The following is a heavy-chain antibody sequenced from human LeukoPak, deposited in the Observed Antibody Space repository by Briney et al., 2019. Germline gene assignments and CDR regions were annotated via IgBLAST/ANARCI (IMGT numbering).Heavy chain of an antibody. CDR3: ARGRVSSSTWHSTYYYYFYMDV. D-gene: IGHD4-11*01. Sequence: SETLSLTCSVSDDSITIYYWTWIRQPPGKGLEWLGYIDHTGTTNYNPSLNSRVTISRDTSKNHFSLQLSSVTAADTAVYFCARGRVSSSTWHSTYYYYFYMDVWGKGTTVTVSS. V-gene: IGHV4-59*01. J-gene: IGHJ6*03. CDR2: IDHTGTT. CDR1: DDSITIYY.